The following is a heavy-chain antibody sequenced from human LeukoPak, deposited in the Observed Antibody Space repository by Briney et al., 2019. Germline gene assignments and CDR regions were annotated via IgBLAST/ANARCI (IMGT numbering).Heavy chain of an antibody. CDR2: IKSKTDGGTT. V-gene: IGHV3-15*01. CDR1: GFTVSSNY. J-gene: IGHJ4*02. D-gene: IGHD1-26*01. CDR3: TTDLWEPHPWSY. Sequence: GGSLRLSCAASGFTVSSNYMSWVRQAPGKGLEWVGRIKSKTDGGTTDYAAPVKGRFTISRDDSKNTLYLQMNSLKTEDTAVYYCTTDLWEPHPWSYWGQGTLVTVSS.